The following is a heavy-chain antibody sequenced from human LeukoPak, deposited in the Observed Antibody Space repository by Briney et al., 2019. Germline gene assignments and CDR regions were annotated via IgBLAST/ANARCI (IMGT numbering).Heavy chain of an antibody. CDR1: GGSISSGDYY. J-gene: IGHJ4*02. CDR2: IYYSGST. V-gene: IGHV4-61*08. CDR3: ARFSPRNSFDY. Sequence: PSETLSLTCTVSGGSISSGDYYWSWIRQHPGKGLEWIGYIYYSGSTNYNPSLKSRVTISVDTSKNQFSLKLSSVTAADTAVYYCARFSPRNSFDYWGQGTLVTVSS.